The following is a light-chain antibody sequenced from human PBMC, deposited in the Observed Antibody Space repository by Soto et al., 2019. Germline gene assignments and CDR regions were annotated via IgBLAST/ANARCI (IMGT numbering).Light chain of an antibody. J-gene: IGKJ3*01. CDR2: GAS. CDR3: QNFGDSPFT. V-gene: IGKV3-20*01. CDR1: ESISSHY. Sequence: EVVLMQSPDTLSLSPGERATLSCRASESISSHYIAWYQHKPGQAPRLPIFGASTRATGIPDRFSGSWSGTDFTLTISRLEPEDFAMYYCQNFGDSPFTFGPGTKVDIK.